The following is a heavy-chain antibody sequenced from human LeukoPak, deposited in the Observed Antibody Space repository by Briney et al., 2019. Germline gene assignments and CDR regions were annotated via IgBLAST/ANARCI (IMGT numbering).Heavy chain of an antibody. Sequence: SETLSLTCIVSGGSISSSSYYWSWIRQPPGKGLEWIGYIYYSGSTNYNPSLKSRVTISVDTSKNQFSLKLSSVTAADTAVYYCARDLGGWLPKAFDIWGQGTMVTVSS. CDR1: GGSISSSSYY. D-gene: IGHD5-12*01. CDR2: IYYSGST. V-gene: IGHV4-61*01. J-gene: IGHJ3*02. CDR3: ARDLGGWLPKAFDI.